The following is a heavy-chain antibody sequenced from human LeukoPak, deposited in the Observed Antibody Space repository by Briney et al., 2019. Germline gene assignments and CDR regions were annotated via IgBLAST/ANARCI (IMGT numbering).Heavy chain of an antibody. CDR1: GGAFSGYY. D-gene: IGHD3-16*01. Sequence: PSETLSLTFAVYGGAFSGYYWNWIRQPPGKGLEWIGDINHSRSTHYKPSLKRRVTISLDTTKNQFSLKLSSVTAADTAVYYCARDPPTFDAFDIWGQGTMVTVSS. CDR3: ARDPPTFDAFDI. J-gene: IGHJ3*02. V-gene: IGHV4-34*01. CDR2: INHSRST.